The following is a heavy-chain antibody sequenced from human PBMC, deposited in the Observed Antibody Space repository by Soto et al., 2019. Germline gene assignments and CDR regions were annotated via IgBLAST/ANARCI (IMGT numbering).Heavy chain of an antibody. D-gene: IGHD5-12*01. Sequence: ETLSLTCTVSGGSIISYCWSWIRQPPGKGLEWIGYIYYSGSTNYNPSLKSRVTISVDTSKNQFSLKLSSVTAADTAVYYCARGRYSGYDTHFDYWGQGTLVTAPQ. J-gene: IGHJ4*02. CDR2: IYYSGST. V-gene: IGHV4-59*01. CDR1: GGSIISYC. CDR3: ARGRYSGYDTHFDY.